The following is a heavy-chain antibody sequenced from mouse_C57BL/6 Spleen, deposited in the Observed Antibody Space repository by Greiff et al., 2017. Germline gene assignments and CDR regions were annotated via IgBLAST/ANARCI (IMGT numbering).Heavy chain of an antibody. D-gene: IGHD3-2*02. CDR1: GFTFSSYG. J-gene: IGHJ3*01. CDR3: ARPQTAQATIAY. V-gene: IGHV5-6*01. CDR2: ISSGGSYT. Sequence: EVQRVESGGDLVKPGGSLKLSCAASGFTFSSYGMSWVRQTPDKRLEWVATISSGGSYTYYPDSVKGRFTISRDNAKNTLYLQMSSLKSEDTAMYYCARPQTAQATIAYWGQGTLVTVSA.